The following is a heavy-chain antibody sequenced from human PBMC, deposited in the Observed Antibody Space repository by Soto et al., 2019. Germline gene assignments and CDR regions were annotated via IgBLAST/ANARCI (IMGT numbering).Heavy chain of an antibody. J-gene: IGHJ4*02. Sequence: GGSLRLSCAASGFTFSSYAMSWVRQAPGKGLEWVSAISGSGGSTYYADSVKGRFTISRDNSKNTLYLQMNSLRAEDTAVYYCAKGSDTAMVNGYYFDYWGQGTLVTVS. CDR3: AKGSDTAMVNGYYFDY. CDR2: ISGSGGST. D-gene: IGHD5-18*01. V-gene: IGHV3-23*01. CDR1: GFTFSSYA.